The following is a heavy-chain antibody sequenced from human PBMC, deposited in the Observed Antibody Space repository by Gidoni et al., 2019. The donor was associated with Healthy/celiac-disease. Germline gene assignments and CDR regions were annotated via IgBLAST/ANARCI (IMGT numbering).Heavy chain of an antibody. D-gene: IGHD5-12*01. CDR3: ARVSGERWLQLPPYYFDY. CDR1: GGSISSSSYY. Sequence: QLQLQESGPGLVKPSETLSLTCTVSGGSISSSSYYWGWIRQPPGKGLEWIGSTYYSGSTYYNPSLKSRVTISVDTSKNQFSLKLSSVTAADTAVYYCARVSGERWLQLPPYYFDYWGQGTLVTVSS. CDR2: TYYSGST. J-gene: IGHJ4*02. V-gene: IGHV4-39*01.